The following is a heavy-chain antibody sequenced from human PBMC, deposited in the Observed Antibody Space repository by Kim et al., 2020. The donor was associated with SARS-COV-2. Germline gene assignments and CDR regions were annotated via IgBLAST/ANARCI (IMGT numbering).Heavy chain of an antibody. V-gene: IGHV3-23*01. Sequence: GGSLRLSCAASGFTFSSYAMSWVRQAPGKGLEWVSAISGSGGSTYYADSVKGRFTISRDNSKNTLYLQMNSLRAEDTAVYYCAKSLSAIMVRGVIGLHWGQGTLVTVSS. CDR3: AKSLSAIMVRGVIGLH. CDR1: GFTFSSYA. CDR2: ISGSGGST. D-gene: IGHD3-10*01. J-gene: IGHJ4*02.